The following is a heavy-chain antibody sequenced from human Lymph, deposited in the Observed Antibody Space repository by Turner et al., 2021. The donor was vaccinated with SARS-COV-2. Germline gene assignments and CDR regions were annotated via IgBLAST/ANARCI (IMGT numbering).Heavy chain of an antibody. J-gene: IGHJ5*02. CDR3: ANLYSSSAAGDP. D-gene: IGHD6-6*01. V-gene: IGHV3-23*01. Sequence: VQLFESGGGLVQPGGSLRLSCAASGFTFSIHAMGWVRQAPGKGLEWVSAISGSGGSTYYADSVKGRFTISRDNSKNTQYLQMNSLRAEDTAVYYCANLYSSSAAGDPWGQGTLVTVSS. CDR2: ISGSGGST. CDR1: GFTFSIHA.